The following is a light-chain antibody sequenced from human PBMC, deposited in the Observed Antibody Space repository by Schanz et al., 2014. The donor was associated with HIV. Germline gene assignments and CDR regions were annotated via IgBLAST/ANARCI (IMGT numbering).Light chain of an antibody. CDR1: SGDVGSYNY. CDR3: CSYTTTSTYV. J-gene: IGLJ1*01. V-gene: IGLV2-14*03. CDR2: DVS. Sequence: QSALTQPASVSGSPGQSISISCTGTSGDVGSYNYVSWYQQHPGKAPKLMIYDVSKRPSGVPDRLSGSKSGNTASLTVSGLQAEDEADYYCCSYTTTSTYVFGAGTKLTVL.